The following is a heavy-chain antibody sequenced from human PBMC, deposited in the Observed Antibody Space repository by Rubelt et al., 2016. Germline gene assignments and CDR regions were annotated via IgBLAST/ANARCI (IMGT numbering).Heavy chain of an antibody. CDR2: ISAYNGNK. D-gene: IGHD1-7*01. V-gene: IGHV1-18*01. CDR3: ARALPPFRRYNWNFPLDY. CDR1: GYTFTSYG. Sequence: QVQLVQSGAEVKKPGASVKVSCKASGYTFTSYGISWVRQAPGQGLEWMGGISAYNGNKNYAQKPQGRVTMTTDTSTSTAYMELRSLGSDDTAVYYCARALPPFRRYNWNFPLDYWGQGTLVTVSS. J-gene: IGHJ4*02.